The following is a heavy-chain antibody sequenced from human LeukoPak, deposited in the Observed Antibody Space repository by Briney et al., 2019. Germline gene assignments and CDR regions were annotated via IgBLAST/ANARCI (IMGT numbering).Heavy chain of an antibody. V-gene: IGHV3-30*03. Sequence: GGSLRLSCAASGFTFSSYGMHWVRQAPGKGLEWVAVISYDGSNKYYADSVKGRFTISRDNAKNTLYLQMNSLRAEDTAVYYCARRSSGSPPYYFDFWGQGTLVTVSS. J-gene: IGHJ4*02. CDR1: GFTFSSYG. CDR2: ISYDGSNK. D-gene: IGHD1-26*01. CDR3: ARRSSGSPPYYFDF.